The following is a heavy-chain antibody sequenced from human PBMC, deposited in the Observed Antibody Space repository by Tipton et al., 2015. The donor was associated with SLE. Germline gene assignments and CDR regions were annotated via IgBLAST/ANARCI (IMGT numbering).Heavy chain of an antibody. J-gene: IGHJ5*02. V-gene: IGHV4-59*05. CDR3: ARHGIAADL. CDR2: VYYSGST. D-gene: IGHD6-13*01. Sequence: LRLSCTVSGGSISSYYWSWIRQPPGKGLEWIGSVYYSGSTHYNPSLKSRVTISVDTSKNQFSLKVSSVTAADTAVYYCARHGIAADLWGQGTLVTVSS. CDR1: GGSISSYY.